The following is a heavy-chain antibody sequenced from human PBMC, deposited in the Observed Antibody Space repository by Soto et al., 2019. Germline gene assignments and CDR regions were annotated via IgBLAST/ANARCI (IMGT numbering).Heavy chain of an antibody. V-gene: IGHV3-23*01. CDR2: ISCRGGTA. CDR1: GFNFNKYA. D-gene: IGHD6-19*01. Sequence: EVQLLESGGGLVRPGASLRLSCAASGFNFNKYAMSWVRQAPGEGLEWVSGISCRGGTASYADSVKGRFTIARDDAKNTLYLDMNSLRVENMAEYYCAIAHGKHWLLPLLENWVQGTLVTFS. CDR3: AIAHGKHWLLPLLEN. J-gene: IGHJ4*02.